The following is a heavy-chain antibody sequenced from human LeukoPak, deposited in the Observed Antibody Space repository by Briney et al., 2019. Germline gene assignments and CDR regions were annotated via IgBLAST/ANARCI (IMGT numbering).Heavy chain of an antibody. V-gene: IGHV3-9*01. CDR3: AELGITMIGGV. D-gene: IGHD3-10*02. Sequence: PGRSLRLSCAASGFTFDDYAMHWDRQAPGKGLEWVSGISWNSGSIGYADSVKGRFTISRDNAKNSLYLQMNSLRAEDTAVYYCAELGITMIGGVWGKGTTVTISS. CDR2: ISWNSGSI. J-gene: IGHJ6*04. CDR1: GFTFDDYA.